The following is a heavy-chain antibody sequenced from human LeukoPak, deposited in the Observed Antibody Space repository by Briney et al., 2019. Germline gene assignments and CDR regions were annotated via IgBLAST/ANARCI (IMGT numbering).Heavy chain of an antibody. V-gene: IGHV3-23*01. Sequence: GGSPTLSCAASDSSFRSHDMSWVRQTLQKGLEWVSSIASDGASFYADSVRGRFTISRDTSQNILYLQMNSLRADDTAIYYCAKGPNFGSWRAVDYWGQGSLVTVSS. CDR1: DSSFRSHD. D-gene: IGHD3-10*01. CDR3: AKGPNFGSWRAVDY. CDR2: IASDGAS. J-gene: IGHJ4*02.